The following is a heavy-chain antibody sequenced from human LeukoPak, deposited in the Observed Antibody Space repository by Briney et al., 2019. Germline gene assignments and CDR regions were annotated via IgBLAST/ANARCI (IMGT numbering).Heavy chain of an antibody. V-gene: IGHV3-7*01. Sequence: GGSLRPSCAASTFTFRNYWMSWVRQAPGKGLEWVANIKHDGSEKYYVDSVKGRFTISRDNAKNSLYLQVNSLRAEDTAVYYCARYCSSASCNDAFDMWGQGTMVTVSS. D-gene: IGHD2-2*01. J-gene: IGHJ3*02. CDR2: IKHDGSEK. CDR1: TFTFRNYW. CDR3: ARYCSSASCNDAFDM.